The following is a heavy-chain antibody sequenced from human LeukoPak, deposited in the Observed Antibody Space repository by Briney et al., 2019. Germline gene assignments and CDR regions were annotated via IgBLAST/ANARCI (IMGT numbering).Heavy chain of an antibody. V-gene: IGHV3-66*02. CDR1: GFTVSSNY. J-gene: IGHJ4*02. CDR2: IYSGGST. CDR3: VRDFASGSYYNLFDY. D-gene: IGHD3-10*01. Sequence: GGSLRLSCAASGFTVSSNYMSWVRQAPGKGLEWVSVIYSGGSTYYADSVKGRFTISRDDSKSTLYLQMNSLRAEDTAVYYCVRDFASGSYYNLFDYWGQGTLVTVSS.